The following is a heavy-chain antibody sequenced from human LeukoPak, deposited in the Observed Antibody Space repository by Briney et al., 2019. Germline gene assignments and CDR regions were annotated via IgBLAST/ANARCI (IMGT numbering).Heavy chain of an antibody. CDR2: IKQDGSAK. CDR1: GFTFSSSW. Sequence: GGSLRLSCAASGFTFSSSWTSWLRQAPGKGLEWVAHIKQDGSAKNYVDSVKGRFTISRDNAKTSLDLQMNSLRAEDTAVYYCAGVRSGNWFDPWGQGTLVTVSS. CDR3: AGVRSGNWFDP. J-gene: IGHJ5*02. D-gene: IGHD7-27*01. V-gene: IGHV3-7*01.